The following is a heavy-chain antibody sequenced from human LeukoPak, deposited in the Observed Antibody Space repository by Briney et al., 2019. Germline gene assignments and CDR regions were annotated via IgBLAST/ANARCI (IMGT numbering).Heavy chain of an antibody. CDR1: GFTFDDYA. D-gene: IGHD3-22*01. J-gene: IGHJ4*02. CDR2: ISWDRRST. Sequence: PGGSLRLSCSASGFTFDDYAMHWVRQSPGEGLEWVSFISWDRRSTYYADSVKGRFTISRDNNKNSLYLQMNSLRPEDTAFYYCARDDETYYYDGIGHNVDYWGQGTLLTVSS. V-gene: IGHV3-43*02. CDR3: ARDDETYYYDGIGHNVDY.